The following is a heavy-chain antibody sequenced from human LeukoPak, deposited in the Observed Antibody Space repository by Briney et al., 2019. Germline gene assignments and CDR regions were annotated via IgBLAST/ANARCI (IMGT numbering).Heavy chain of an antibody. Sequence: GGSLRLSCTASGFTFEDYQMMWIRQAPGKGLEWLSYISDTGRDIFYSDSVKGRFTISRDNAGNSLYLEMNNLRVEDTAMYYCASDMFFGVVTNRLDPWGQGTLVTVSS. CDR1: GFTFEDYQ. CDR2: ISDTGRDI. D-gene: IGHD3-3*01. CDR3: ASDMFFGVVTNRLDP. V-gene: IGHV3-11*04. J-gene: IGHJ5*02.